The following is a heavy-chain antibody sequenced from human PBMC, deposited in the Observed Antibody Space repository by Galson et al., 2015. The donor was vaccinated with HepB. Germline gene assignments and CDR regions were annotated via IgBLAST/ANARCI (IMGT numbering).Heavy chain of an antibody. CDR1: GFTFSSYW. J-gene: IGHJ4*02. CDR3: ARVRNYGGNRFDY. CDR2: INTDGSGT. V-gene: IGHV3-74*01. D-gene: IGHD4-23*01. Sequence: SLRLSCAASGFTFSSYWMHWVRQAPGKGLLWVSRINTDGSGTTYADSVKGRFTISRDNAKNTLYLQMNSLRAEDTAVYYCARVRNYGGNRFDYWGQGTLVTVSS.